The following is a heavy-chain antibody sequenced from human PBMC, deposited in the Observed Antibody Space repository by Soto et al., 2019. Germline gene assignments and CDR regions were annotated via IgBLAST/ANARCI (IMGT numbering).Heavy chain of an antibody. CDR3: ARDGATMGSYYLDY. D-gene: IGHD5-12*01. V-gene: IGHV1-46*01. CDR1: GYSFPNYY. J-gene: IGHJ4*02. Sequence: QMQLVQSGAEVKKPGASVKVSCKASGYSFPNYYMHWVRQAPGQGLEWMGIINPSGGTTRYARKFQGRITMTSDTSTSTVYMEVSSLSSEDTAVYYCARDGATMGSYYLDYWGQGTLVTVSS. CDR2: INPSGGTT.